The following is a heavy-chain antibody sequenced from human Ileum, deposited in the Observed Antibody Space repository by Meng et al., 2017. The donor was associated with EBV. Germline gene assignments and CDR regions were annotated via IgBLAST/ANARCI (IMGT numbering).Heavy chain of an antibody. D-gene: IGHD1-14*01. CDR2: IYHSGIT. CDR3: ARDPTGGEDHQRV. CDR1: GGSIGSSNW. V-gene: IGHV4-4*02. J-gene: IGHJ4*02. Sequence: QEQGPGRVKPSGTLSHTCAVSGGSIGSSNWWSWVRQPPGKGLEWIGKIYHSGITIYNPSLKSRVTMSVDNSKNQFSLKLNSMTAADTAVYYCARDPTGGEDHQRVWGQGTLVTVSS.